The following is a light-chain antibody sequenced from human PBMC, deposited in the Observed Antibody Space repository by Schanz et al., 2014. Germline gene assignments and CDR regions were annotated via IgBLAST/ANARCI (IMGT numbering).Light chain of an antibody. CDR3: SSYTSSSTPV. CDR2: DVS. J-gene: IGLJ3*02. Sequence: SALTQPASVSGSPGQSITISCTGTSSDIGGYNYVSWYQQYPGKAPKLMIYDVSNRPSGVSNRFSGSKSGNTASLTISGLQAEDEADYYCSSYTSSSTPVFGGGTKLTVL. V-gene: IGLV2-14*01. CDR1: SSDIGGYNY.